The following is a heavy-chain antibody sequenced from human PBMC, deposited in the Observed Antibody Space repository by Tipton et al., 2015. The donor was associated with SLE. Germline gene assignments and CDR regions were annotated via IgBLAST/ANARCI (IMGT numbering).Heavy chain of an antibody. Sequence: SLRLSCAASGFTFSTYAMHWVRQAPGKGLEWVAVISYDGSNKYYADSVKGRFTISRDNSKNTLYLHMNSLRAEDTAVYYCARKTLYYDSRGGYGFDIWGQGTMVTVSA. J-gene: IGHJ3*02. CDR1: GFTFSTYA. CDR3: ARKTLYYDSRGGYGFDI. CDR2: ISYDGSNK. V-gene: IGHV3-30*04. D-gene: IGHD3-22*01.